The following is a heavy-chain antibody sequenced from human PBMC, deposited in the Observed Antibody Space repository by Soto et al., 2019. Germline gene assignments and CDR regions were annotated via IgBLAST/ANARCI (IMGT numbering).Heavy chain of an antibody. CDR2: ISHDSRNE. J-gene: IGHJ4*02. V-gene: IGHV3-30*03. CDR1: GLDFRNND. CDR3: AQLVAKTLAAF. D-gene: IGHD2-15*01. Sequence: QVQLVESGGGVIQPGRSLRLSCASSGLDFRNNDIHCVRQAPGKGLEWVAVISHDSRNEFCGDSVKSRFTGSRDNSTNTLYLEMNSLGVEDTAVYFCAQLVAKTLAAFWGLGTLVVVSS.